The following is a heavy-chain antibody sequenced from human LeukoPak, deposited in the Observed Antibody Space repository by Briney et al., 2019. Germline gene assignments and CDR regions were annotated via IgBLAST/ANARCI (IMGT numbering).Heavy chain of an antibody. CDR3: VRLMNNLQLWLDF. CDR1: GHRFTSYW. J-gene: IGHJ4*02. CDR2: IYPGDSDT. V-gene: IGHV5-51*01. Sequence: GESLKLSCTTSGHRFTSYWIAWVRQMPGKGLEYVGIIYPGDSDTRYSPAFQGHVTISAYKSITTAYLQLNSLRASDTPMYYCVRLMNNLQLWLDFWGQGTLVTVSS. D-gene: IGHD5-18*01.